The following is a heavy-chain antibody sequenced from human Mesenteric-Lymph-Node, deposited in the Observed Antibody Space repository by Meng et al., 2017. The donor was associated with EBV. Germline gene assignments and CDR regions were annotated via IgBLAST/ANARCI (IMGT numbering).Heavy chain of an antibody. D-gene: IGHD2-15*01. CDR3: ARGVQVAWRFDP. Sequence: QVQLQQWGAGPLKPSETLSLTCEVSGGSFSNYYWSWIRQTPGKGLEWIGEINHSGSANYNPSLKSRVTISIDTSKNQFSLRLNSVTAADTAVYYCARGVQVAWRFDPWGQGTLVTVSS. J-gene: IGHJ5*02. CDR1: GGSFSNYY. CDR2: INHSGSA. V-gene: IGHV4-34*02.